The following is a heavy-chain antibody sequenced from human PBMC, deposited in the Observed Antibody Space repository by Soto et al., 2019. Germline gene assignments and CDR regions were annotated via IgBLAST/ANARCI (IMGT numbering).Heavy chain of an antibody. Sequence: PRGSLRLSCAASGITLSSYAMSWVRQAPGKGPEWVSGISASGGSTSYADSVKGRFTISRDNSKNTLYLQMNSLRADDTAVYHCAKGQNSGTYRFYFDYWGQGALVTVSS. CDR1: GITLSSYA. V-gene: IGHV3-23*01. CDR2: ISASGGST. D-gene: IGHD1-26*01. J-gene: IGHJ4*02. CDR3: AKGQNSGTYRFYFDY.